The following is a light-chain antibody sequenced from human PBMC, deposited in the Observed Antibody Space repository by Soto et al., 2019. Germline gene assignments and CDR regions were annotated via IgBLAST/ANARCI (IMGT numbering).Light chain of an antibody. CDR1: SSDVGSYNY. V-gene: IGLV2-11*01. CDR3: CSYAGRYHLSV. J-gene: IGLJ1*01. Sequence: QSVLTQPRSVSGSPGQSVTISCTGTSSDVGSYNYVSWYQQHPGKAPKLMIYDVSKRPSGVPDRFSGSKSGNTASLTISGLQAEDEADYYCCSYAGRYHLSVFGTGPKVT. CDR2: DVS.